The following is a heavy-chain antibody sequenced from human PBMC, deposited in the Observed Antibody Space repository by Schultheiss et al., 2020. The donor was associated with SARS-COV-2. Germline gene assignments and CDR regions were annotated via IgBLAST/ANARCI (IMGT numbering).Heavy chain of an antibody. D-gene: IGHD2-8*02. CDR1: GGSISSYY. CDR3: ARDRDIAKYWPYYYYGMDV. CDR2: IYYSGST. V-gene: IGHV4-59*12. J-gene: IGHJ6*02. Sequence: SETLSLTCTVSGGSISSYYWSWIRQPPGKGLEWIGYIYYSGSTYYNPSLKSRVTISVDTSKNQFSLQLNSVTPEDTAVYYCARDRDIAKYWPYYYYGMDVWGQGTTVTVSS.